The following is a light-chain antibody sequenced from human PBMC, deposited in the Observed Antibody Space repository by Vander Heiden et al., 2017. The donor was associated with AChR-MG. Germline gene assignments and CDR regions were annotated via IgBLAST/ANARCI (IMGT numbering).Light chain of an antibody. V-gene: IGKV1-5*03. CDR1: QSISSW. CDR3: LQYTSYSWT. Sequence: DIQMTQSPSTLSASVGDRVTITCRASQSISSWLAWYQQKPGKAPKLLIYKASSLESGVPSRFSGSGSGTEFTLTISSLQPDDFATYYCLQYTSYSWTFRQGTKVEIK. J-gene: IGKJ1*01. CDR2: KAS.